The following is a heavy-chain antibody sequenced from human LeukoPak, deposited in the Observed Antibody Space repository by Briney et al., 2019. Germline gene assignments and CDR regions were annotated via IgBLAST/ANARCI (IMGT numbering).Heavy chain of an antibody. V-gene: IGHV4-59*01. J-gene: IGHJ4*02. Sequence: SETLSFTCTGSGGSISSYYWSWIRQPPGKGLDWIGYIYYSGSTNYNPSLKSRVTISVDTSKTQFSLKLRSVTAADTAVYYCARGGVPAAIKGFDYWGQGTLVTVSS. CDR1: GGSISSYY. CDR2: IYYSGST. D-gene: IGHD2-2*02. CDR3: ARGGVPAAIKGFDY.